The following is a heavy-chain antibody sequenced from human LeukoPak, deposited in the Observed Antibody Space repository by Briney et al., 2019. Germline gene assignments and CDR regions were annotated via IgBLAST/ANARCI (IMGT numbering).Heavy chain of an antibody. CDR1: GFTFSSYA. CDR2: IGGSGGST. D-gene: IGHD1-26*01. J-gene: IGHJ4*02. CDR3: AKDPYSGSFTPFFDY. V-gene: IGHV3-23*01. Sequence: PGGSLRLSCGASGFTFSSYAMSWVRQVPGKGLEWVSAIGGSGGSTYYADSVKGRFTISRDISKNTLYLQMNSLRAEDTAVYYCAKDPYSGSFTPFFDYWGQGTLVTVSS.